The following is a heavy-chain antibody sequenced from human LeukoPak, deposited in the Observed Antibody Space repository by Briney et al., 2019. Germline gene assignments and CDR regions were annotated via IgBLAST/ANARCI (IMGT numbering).Heavy chain of an antibody. J-gene: IGHJ4*02. D-gene: IGHD1-26*01. CDR1: GGSISSSSYY. Sequence: SETLSLTCTVPGGSISSSSYYWGWIRQPPGKGLEWIGSIYYSGSTYYNPSLKSRVTISVDTSKNQFSLKLSSVTAADTALYYCARVWTDSGSYYDDRGAFDYWGRGTLVTVSS. V-gene: IGHV4-39*07. CDR3: ARVWTDSGSYYDDRGAFDY. CDR2: IYYSGST.